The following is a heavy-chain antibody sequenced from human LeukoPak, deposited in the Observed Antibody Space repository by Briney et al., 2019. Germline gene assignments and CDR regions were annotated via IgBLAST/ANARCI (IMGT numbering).Heavy chain of an antibody. V-gene: IGHV3-7*01. CDR1: GFTFSNYW. Sequence: GGSLRLSCATSGFTFSNYWMTWVRQAPGKGLEWVANIKQDGSEKYYVDSVKGRFTISRDNAKRSLYLQLNSLRAEDTAVYYCARDAGYSYGYGFDYWGQGTLVTVSS. D-gene: IGHD5-18*01. CDR2: IKQDGSEK. CDR3: ARDAGYSYGYGFDY. J-gene: IGHJ4*02.